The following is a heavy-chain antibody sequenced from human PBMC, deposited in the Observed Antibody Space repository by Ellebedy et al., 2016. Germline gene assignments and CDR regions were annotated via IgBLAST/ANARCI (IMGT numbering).Heavy chain of an antibody. CDR2: INTSGGST. J-gene: IGHJ4*02. V-gene: IGHV3-23*01. Sequence: GESLKISXAASGFTFSSYAMSWVRQAPGKGLEWVSTINTSGGSTYYADSVKGRFTISRDNSKNTMYLQMNSLRADDTAVYYCRQGHYADYWGQGTLVTVSS. CDR3: RQGHYADY. CDR1: GFTFSSYA.